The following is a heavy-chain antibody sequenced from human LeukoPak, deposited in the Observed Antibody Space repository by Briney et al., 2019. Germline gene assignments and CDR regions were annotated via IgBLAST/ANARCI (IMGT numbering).Heavy chain of an antibody. D-gene: IGHD5-12*01. CDR2: IIPIFGTA. Sequence: ASVQVSCQTSGGTFSSYASSWVRQAPGQGLEWMGGIIPIFGTANYAQKFQGRVTVNVDESTTIAYMELGNLRSEDTAVYYCARDRKSGYSYASEYWGQGTLVTVSS. CDR3: ARDRKSGYSYASEY. J-gene: IGHJ4*02. CDR1: GGTFSSYA. V-gene: IGHV1-69*13.